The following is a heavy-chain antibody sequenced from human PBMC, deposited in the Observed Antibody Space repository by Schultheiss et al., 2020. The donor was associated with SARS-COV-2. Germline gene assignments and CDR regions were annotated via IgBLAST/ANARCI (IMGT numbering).Heavy chain of an antibody. CDR1: GGSFTSDYW. D-gene: IGHD1-26*01. J-gene: IGHJ4*02. V-gene: IGHV4-4*02. Sequence: SETLSLTCDVSGGSFTSDYWWIWVRQTPGKGLEWIGEVFYSGRTNYNSSFVGRATLSIDTSENRFSLRLRAVTAADTAVYYCARVATSGTNFDYWGQGTLVTVSS. CDR2: VFYSGRT. CDR3: ARVATSGTNFDY.